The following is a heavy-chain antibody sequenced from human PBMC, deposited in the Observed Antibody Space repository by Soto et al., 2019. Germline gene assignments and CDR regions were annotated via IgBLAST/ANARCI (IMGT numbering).Heavy chain of an antibody. CDR1: GYSFTAYY. CDR3: ARDRGGPDAFDI. J-gene: IGHJ3*02. CDR2: INPNSGGT. D-gene: IGHD3-16*01. V-gene: IGHV1-2*02. Sequence: GASVKVSCKASGYSFTAYYMHWVRQAPGQGPEWMGWINPNSGGTNYAQKFQGRVTMTRDTSISTAYMDLSRLRSDDTAVYYCARDRGGPDAFDIWGQGTMVTVSS.